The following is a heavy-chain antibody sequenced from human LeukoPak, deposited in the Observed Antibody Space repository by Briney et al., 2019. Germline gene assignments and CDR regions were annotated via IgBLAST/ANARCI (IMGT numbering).Heavy chain of an antibody. V-gene: IGHV4-4*07. D-gene: IGHD3-10*01. J-gene: IGHJ6*03. Sequence: PSETLSLTCTVSGGSISSYYWSWIRQPAGKGLGWIGRIYTSGSTNYNPSLKSRVTISVDKSKNQFSLKLSSVTAADTAVYYCARVVVRGVINYYYYYMDVWGKGTTVTVSS. CDR2: IYTSGST. CDR1: GGSISSYY. CDR3: ARVVVRGVINYYYYYMDV.